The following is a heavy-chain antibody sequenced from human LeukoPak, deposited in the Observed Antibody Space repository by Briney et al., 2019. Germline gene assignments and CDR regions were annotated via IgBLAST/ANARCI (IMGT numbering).Heavy chain of an antibody. CDR3: ARGSSSSLGY. V-gene: IGHV3-74*01. J-gene: IGHJ4*02. Sequence: GGSLRLSCAASGFTFSSYWMHWVRQAPGKGLVWVSRIYSDGSSTIYADSVKGRFTISRDNAKNTLYLQMDSLRAEDTAVYYCARGSSSSLGYWGQGTLVTVSS. CDR2: IYSDGSST. D-gene: IGHD6-6*01. CDR1: GFTFSSYW.